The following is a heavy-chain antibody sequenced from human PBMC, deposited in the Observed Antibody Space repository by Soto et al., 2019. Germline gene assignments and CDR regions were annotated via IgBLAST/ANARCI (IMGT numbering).Heavy chain of an antibody. D-gene: IGHD2-2*01. V-gene: IGHV2-5*02. CDR1: GFSLTTSGVG. CDR3: AQVPLPGLFATY. CDR2: MYSDDDK. J-gene: IGHJ4*02. Sequence: QITLKESGPPLVKPTQTLTLTCTFSGFSLTTSGVGVGWIRQPPGKALEWLALMYSDDDKRYSPSLKSRLTLTKDTSKNQLVLTITNMDPVDTATYYCAQVPLPGLFATYWGQGTLVTVSS.